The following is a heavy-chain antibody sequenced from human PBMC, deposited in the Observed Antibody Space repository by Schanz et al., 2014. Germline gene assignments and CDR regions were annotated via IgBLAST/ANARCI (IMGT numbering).Heavy chain of an antibody. D-gene: IGHD4-17*01. CDR1: GYTFTDYG. J-gene: IGHJ4*02. Sequence: QVHLVQSGAEVKKPGSSMKVSCKASGYTFTDYGVIWVRQAPGQGLEWMGRIIPILGIANYAQKFHGRVTITADRSTSTAYMELSSLRSEDTAVYYCARGYGDSPTDFWGQGTLVTVSS. CDR3: ARGYGDSPTDF. V-gene: IGHV1-69*04. CDR2: IIPILGIA.